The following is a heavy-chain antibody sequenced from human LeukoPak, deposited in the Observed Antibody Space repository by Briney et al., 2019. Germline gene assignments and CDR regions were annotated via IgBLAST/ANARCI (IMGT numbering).Heavy chain of an antibody. CDR2: IYYSGST. CDR3: AREGVAAAGKLDY. D-gene: IGHD6-13*01. CDR1: GGSIGSYY. V-gene: IGHV4-59*01. Sequence: SETLSLTCTVSGGSIGSYYWSWIRQPPGKGLEWIGYIYYSGSTNYNPSLKSRVTISLDTSKNQFSMNLISVTAADTAVYYCAREGVAAAGKLDYWGQGTLVTVSS. J-gene: IGHJ4*02.